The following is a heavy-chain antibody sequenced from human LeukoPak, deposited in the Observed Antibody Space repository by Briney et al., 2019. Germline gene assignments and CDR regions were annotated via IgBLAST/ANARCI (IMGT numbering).Heavy chain of an antibody. CDR1: GGSISSGGYS. Sequence: PSETLSLTCAVSGGSISSGGYSWSWIRQPPGKGLEWIGYIYHSGSTYYNPSLKSRVTISVDRSKNQFSLKLSSVTAADTAVYYCAREPHCSGGSCYSRGFPFEWGQGTLVTVSS. D-gene: IGHD2-15*01. CDR3: AREPHCSGGSCYSRGFPFE. J-gene: IGHJ4*02. CDR2: IYHSGST. V-gene: IGHV4-30-2*01.